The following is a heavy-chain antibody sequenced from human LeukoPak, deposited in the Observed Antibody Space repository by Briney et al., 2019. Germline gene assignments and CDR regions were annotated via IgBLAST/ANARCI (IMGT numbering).Heavy chain of an antibody. CDR2: INHSGST. Sequence: SETLSLTCAVYGGSFSGYYWSWIRQPPGKGLEWIGEINHSGSTNYNPSLKSRVTVSVDTSKNQFSLKLSSVTAADTAVYYCARTIVATIEGGYWGQGTLVTVSS. CDR3: ARTIVATIEGGY. V-gene: IGHV4-34*01. CDR1: GGSFSGYY. D-gene: IGHD5-12*01. J-gene: IGHJ4*02.